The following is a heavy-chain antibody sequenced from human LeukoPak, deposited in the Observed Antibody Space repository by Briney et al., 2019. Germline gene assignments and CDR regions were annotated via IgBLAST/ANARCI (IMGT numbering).Heavy chain of an antibody. V-gene: IGHV1-69*05. CDR3: ARGRVDIVATINSYYYYMDV. CDR2: IIPIFGTA. D-gene: IGHD5-12*01. J-gene: IGHJ6*03. CDR1: GGTFSSYA. Sequence: GASVKVSCKASGGTFSSYAISWVRQAPGLGLEWMGGIIPIFGTANYAQKFQGRVTITTDESTSTAYMELSSLRSEDTAVYYCARGRVDIVATINSYYYYMDVWGKGTTVTVSS.